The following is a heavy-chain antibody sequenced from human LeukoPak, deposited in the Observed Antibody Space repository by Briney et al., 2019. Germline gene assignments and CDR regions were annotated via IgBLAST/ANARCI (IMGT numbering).Heavy chain of an antibody. D-gene: IGHD6-13*01. Sequence: ASVKVSCKGSGGTFSSYAISWVRQAPGQGLEWMGRIIPILGIANYAQKFQGRVTITADKSTSTAYMELSSLRSEDTAVYYCARGPSPYSSSWYPPAEYFQHWGQGTLVTVSS. V-gene: IGHV1-69*04. J-gene: IGHJ1*01. CDR3: ARGPSPYSSSWYPPAEYFQH. CDR1: GGTFSSYA. CDR2: IIPILGIA.